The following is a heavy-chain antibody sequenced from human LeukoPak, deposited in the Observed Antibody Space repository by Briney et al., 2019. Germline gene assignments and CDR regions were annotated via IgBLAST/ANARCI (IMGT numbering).Heavy chain of an antibody. V-gene: IGHV3-30*02. J-gene: IGHJ3*02. CDR1: GFTFSSYG. CDR2: IQYDGNNK. D-gene: IGHD2-2*01. CDR3: AKRAVVVPTAPGNAFDI. Sequence: PGGSLRLSCAASGFTFSSYGMHWVRQSPGKGLEWVAFIQYDGNNKRYADSVQGRFTISRDSHKNTLYLQMNGLRAEDTAVYYCAKRAVVVPTAPGNAFDIWGQGTVVTVSS.